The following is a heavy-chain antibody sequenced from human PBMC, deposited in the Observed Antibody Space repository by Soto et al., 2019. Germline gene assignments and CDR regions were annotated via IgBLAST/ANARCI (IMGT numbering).Heavy chain of an antibody. CDR2: INPDTGGT. D-gene: IGHD6-13*01. CDR1: GYTFTPYY. J-gene: IGHJ4*02. Sequence: QVRLLQSGAEVKESGASVKVSCEASGYTFTPYYIHWVRQAPGQGLEWMGWINPDTGGTDYAQKFQGWVTITRDTSITTAFMELASLKIDDTAVYYCARAIARDGSSWYRGGYDSWAQGTLVTVSS. V-gene: IGHV1-2*04. CDR3: ARAIARDGSSWYRGGYDS.